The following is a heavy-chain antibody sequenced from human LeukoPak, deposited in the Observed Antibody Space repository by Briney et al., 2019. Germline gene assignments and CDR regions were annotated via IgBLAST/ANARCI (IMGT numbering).Heavy chain of an antibody. V-gene: IGHV1-69*13. D-gene: IGHD1-7*01. Sequence: SVKVSCKASGGTFSSYAISWVRQAPGQGLEWMGGIIPIFGTANYAQKFQGRVTITADESTSTAYMELSSPRSEDTAVYYCARGLFSVELFDYWGQGTLVTVSS. CDR2: IIPIFGTA. CDR1: GGTFSSYA. J-gene: IGHJ4*02. CDR3: ARGLFSVELFDY.